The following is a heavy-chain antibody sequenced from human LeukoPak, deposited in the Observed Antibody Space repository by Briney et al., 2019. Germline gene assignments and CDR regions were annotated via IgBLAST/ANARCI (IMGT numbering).Heavy chain of an antibody. CDR2: INPSGDNT. V-gene: IGHV1-46*01. Sequence: ASVKVSCKASGYTFTNNFMHWVRQAPGQGLEWVGIINPSGDNTWYAQKFQGRVTMTRDMATSTDYLEVSSLRSEDTAVYYCARDNSLRDTAWWFDPWGQGTLVTVSS. CDR1: GYTFTNNF. CDR3: ARDNSLRDTAWWFDP. J-gene: IGHJ5*02. D-gene: IGHD5-24*01.